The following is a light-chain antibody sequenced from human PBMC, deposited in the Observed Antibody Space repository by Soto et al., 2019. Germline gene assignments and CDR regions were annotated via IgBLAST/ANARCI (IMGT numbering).Light chain of an antibody. CDR1: CSVINTY. CDR2: GVS. J-gene: IGKJ1*01. V-gene: IGKV3-20*01. Sequence: EILLAQSPGPLSLSPGERATLSCMASCSVINTYLAWYQQKPGQAPRPLIYGVSNRATDIPDRFSGSGSGTDFTLTISRLEPEDFAVYFCQQYGSSVKTFGQETKVDIK. CDR3: QQYGSSVKT.